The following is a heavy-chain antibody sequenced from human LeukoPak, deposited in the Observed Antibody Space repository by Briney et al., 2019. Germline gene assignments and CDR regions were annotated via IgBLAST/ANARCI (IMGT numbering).Heavy chain of an antibody. CDR1: GGSISSYY. CDR2: THHSGTT. V-gene: IGHV4-59*08. Sequence: SETLSLTCTVSGGSISSYYWSWIRQPPGKGLEWIGSTHHSGTTYYNPSLKSRVTISIDTSKNQFSLMLSSVTAADTAVYYCASRSGWYFYYFDYWGQGTLVAVSS. D-gene: IGHD6-19*01. CDR3: ASRSGWYFYYFDY. J-gene: IGHJ4*02.